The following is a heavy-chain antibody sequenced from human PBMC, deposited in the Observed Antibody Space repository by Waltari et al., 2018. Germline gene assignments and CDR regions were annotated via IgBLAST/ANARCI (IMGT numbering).Heavy chain of an antibody. J-gene: IGHJ4*02. CDR1: GYTLTELS. D-gene: IGHD6-6*01. CDR2: FDPEDGET. CDR3: ATTNPSSIAARTLDY. V-gene: IGHV1-24*01. Sequence: QVQLVQSGAEVKKPGASVKVSCKVSGYTLTELSRHWVRQAPGKGLEWMGGFDPEDGETIYAQKFQGRVTMTEETSTDTAYMELSSLRSEDTAVYYCATTNPSSIAARTLDYWGQGTLVTVSS.